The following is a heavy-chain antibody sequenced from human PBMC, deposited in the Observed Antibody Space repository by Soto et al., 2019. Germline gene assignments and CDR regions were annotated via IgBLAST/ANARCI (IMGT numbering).Heavy chain of an antibody. Sequence: QVQLAQSGAEVKKPGSSVKVSCKASGGTFSSYAISWVRQAPGQGLEWMGGIIPIFGTANYAQKFQGRVTITADESTSTAYMELSSLRSEDTAVYYCAREPIAVAGVYYYYGMDVWGQGTTVTVSS. CDR3: AREPIAVAGVYYYYGMDV. CDR2: IIPIFGTA. CDR1: GGTFSSYA. D-gene: IGHD6-19*01. J-gene: IGHJ6*02. V-gene: IGHV1-69*12.